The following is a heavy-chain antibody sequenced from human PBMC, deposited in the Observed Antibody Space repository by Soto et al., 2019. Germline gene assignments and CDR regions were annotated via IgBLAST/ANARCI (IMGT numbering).Heavy chain of an antibody. Sequence: QVQLVQSGAEVKKRGASVTVSCKASGYTFTSYDINWVRQATGQGLEWMGCMNPNSGNTGYAQKFQCRVTITRNTSIRTAYMELISLRSEYTAVYYCARTLYGDNVDYWGQGTLVTVSS. CDR2: MNPNSGNT. CDR3: ARTLYGDNVDY. CDR1: GYTFTSYD. J-gene: IGHJ4*02. V-gene: IGHV1-8*01. D-gene: IGHD4-17*01.